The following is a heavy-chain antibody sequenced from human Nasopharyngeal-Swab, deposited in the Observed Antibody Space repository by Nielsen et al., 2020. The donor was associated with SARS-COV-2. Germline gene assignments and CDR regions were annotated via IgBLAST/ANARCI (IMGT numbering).Heavy chain of an antibody. D-gene: IGHD1-26*01. V-gene: IGHV1-69*13. CDR3: AVGATGYYYMDV. CDR1: GGTFSSCA. J-gene: IGHJ6*03. CDR2: IIPIFGTA. Sequence: SVKVSCKASGGTFSSCAISWVRQAPGQGLEWMGGIIPIFGTANYAQKFQGRVTITADESTSTAYMELSSLRSEDTAVYYCAVGATGYYYMDVWGKGTTVTVSS.